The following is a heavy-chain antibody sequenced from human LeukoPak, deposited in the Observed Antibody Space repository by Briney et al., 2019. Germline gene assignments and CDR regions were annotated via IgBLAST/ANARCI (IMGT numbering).Heavy chain of an antibody. CDR1: GFTFGDYA. Sequence: GGSLRLSCTASGFTFGDYAMSWFRQAPGKGLEWVGFIRSKAYGGTTEYAASVKGRFTISRDDSKSIAYLQMNSLKTEDTAVYYCTRDLDDFWSGYYIDYWGQGTLVTVSS. CDR2: IRSKAYGGTT. J-gene: IGHJ4*02. CDR3: TRDLDDFWSGYYIDY. D-gene: IGHD3-3*01. V-gene: IGHV3-49*03.